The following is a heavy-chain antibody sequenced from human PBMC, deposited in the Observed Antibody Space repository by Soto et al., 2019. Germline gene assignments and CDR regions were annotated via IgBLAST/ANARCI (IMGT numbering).Heavy chain of an antibody. V-gene: IGHV1-18*04. Sequence: QVQLVQSGGEVKKPGASVHISCKATGYTFISYSITWMRQAPGQGLDWMGWISTYNGNTKYSQSLQGRVTLTRDTATNTAFMEIRGLRSDDTAIYYGAREGAHSTGWYDYFDQWGQGTLVAVSS. CDR3: AREGAHSTGWYDYFDQ. CDR1: GYTFISYS. J-gene: IGHJ4*02. D-gene: IGHD6-13*01. CDR2: ISTYNGNT.